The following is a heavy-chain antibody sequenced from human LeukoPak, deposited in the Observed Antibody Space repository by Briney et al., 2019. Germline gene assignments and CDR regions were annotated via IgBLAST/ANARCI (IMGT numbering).Heavy chain of an antibody. V-gene: IGHV1-2*02. CDR3: ARDVYGSGSYYKP. D-gene: IGHD3-10*01. Sequence: GASVKVPCKASGYTLTGYYMHWVRQAPGQGLEWMGWINPNSGGTNYAQKFQGRVTMTRDTSISTAYMELSRLRSDDTAVYYCARDVYGSGSYYKPWGQGTLVTVSS. CDR1: GYTLTGYY. CDR2: INPNSGGT. J-gene: IGHJ5*02.